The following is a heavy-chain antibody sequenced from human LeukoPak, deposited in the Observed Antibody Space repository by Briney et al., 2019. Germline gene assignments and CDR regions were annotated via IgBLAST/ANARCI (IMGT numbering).Heavy chain of an antibody. Sequence: ASVKVSCKASGYTFTSYGISWVRLAPGQGLEWMGWISAYNGNTNYAQKLQGRVTMTTDTSTSTAYMELRSPRSDDTAVYYCARAVGLVPWFDPWGQGTLVTVSS. V-gene: IGHV1-18*01. D-gene: IGHD6-6*01. CDR3: ARAVGLVPWFDP. J-gene: IGHJ5*02. CDR2: ISAYNGNT. CDR1: GYTFTSYG.